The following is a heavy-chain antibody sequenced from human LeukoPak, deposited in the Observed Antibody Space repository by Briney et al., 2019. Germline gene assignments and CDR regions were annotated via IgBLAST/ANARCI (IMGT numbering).Heavy chain of an antibody. CDR3: ARERLVELSLDY. J-gene: IGHJ4*02. CDR2: INSSGGST. D-gene: IGHD3-16*02. CDR1: GYTFTSYY. Sequence: ASLKVSCKASGYTFTSYYMHWVRQAPGQGLEWMGIINSSGGSTTYAQKFQGRVSMTGDTSTSTVYMELRSLRSEDTAVYYCARERLVELSLDYWGQGTLVTVSS. V-gene: IGHV1-46*01.